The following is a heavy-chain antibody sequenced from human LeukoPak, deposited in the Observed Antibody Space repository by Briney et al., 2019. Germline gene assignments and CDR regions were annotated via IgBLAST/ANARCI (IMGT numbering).Heavy chain of an antibody. J-gene: IGHJ4*02. D-gene: IGHD3-22*01. CDR1: GGSISGYY. V-gene: IGHV4-34*01. CDR3: ARGTNYYDSGAYSSYHDY. CDR2: INHSGRT. Sequence: KTSETLSLTCAVYGGSISGYYWGWIRQPPGKGLEWIGQINHSGRTNYNPSLKSRVTISIDTSKNQFSLKLSSVTAADTAVYYCARGTNYYDSGAYSSYHDYWGQGTLVTVSS.